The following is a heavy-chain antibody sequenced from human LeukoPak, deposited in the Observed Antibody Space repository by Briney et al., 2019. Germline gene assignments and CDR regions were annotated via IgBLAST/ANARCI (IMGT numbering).Heavy chain of an antibody. V-gene: IGHV3-53*01. J-gene: IGHJ3*02. CDR1: GFTVSSNY. CDR3: AKDPGRAGYGSGSDAFDI. D-gene: IGHD3-10*01. CDR2: IYSGGST. Sequence: GGSLRLSCAASGFTVSSNYMSWVRQAPGKGLEWVSVIYSGGSTYYADSVKGRFTISRDNSKNTLYLQMNSLRAEDTAVYYCAKDPGRAGYGSGSDAFDIWGQGTMVTVSS.